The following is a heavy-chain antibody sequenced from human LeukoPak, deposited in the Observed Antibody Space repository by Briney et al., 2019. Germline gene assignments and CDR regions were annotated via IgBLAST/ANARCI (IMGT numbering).Heavy chain of an antibody. CDR2: IYYSGST. CDR1: GGSISSYY. D-gene: IGHD1-1*01. CDR3: ARGDLPESTVNDAFDI. J-gene: IGHJ3*02. Sequence: SETLSLTCTVSGGSISSYYWSWIRQPPGKGLEWIGYIYYSGSTNYNPSLKSRVTISVDTSKNQFSLKLSSVIAADTAVYYCARGDLPESTVNDAFDIWGQGTMVTVSS. V-gene: IGHV4-59*08.